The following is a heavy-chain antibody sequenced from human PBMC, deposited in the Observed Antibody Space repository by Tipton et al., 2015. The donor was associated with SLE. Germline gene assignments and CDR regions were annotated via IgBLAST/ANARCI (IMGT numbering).Heavy chain of an antibody. CDR3: ARRTTVAKVFEDY. Sequence: TLSLTCTVSGDTISDHYWSWFRQPPGKGLEWIGYIYYSGSTYYNPSLKSRVTISVDTSKNQFSLKLSSVTAADTAVYYCARRTTVAKVFEDYWGQGTLVTVSS. J-gene: IGHJ4*02. CDR2: IYYSGST. V-gene: IGHV4-59*11. CDR1: GDTISDHY. D-gene: IGHD4-23*01.